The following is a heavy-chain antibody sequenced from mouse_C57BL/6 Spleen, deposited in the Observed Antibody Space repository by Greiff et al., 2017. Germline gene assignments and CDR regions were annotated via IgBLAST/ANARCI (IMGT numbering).Heavy chain of an antibody. D-gene: IGHD2-4*01. Sequence: VTLVESGPGLVAPSQSLSITCTVSGFSLTSSGVHCVRQPPGKGLQWLVVIWRDGSTTSNSALKSRLSISKDNSKSQVFLKMNSLQTDDTAMYYCARGDYDDYDEGYAMDYWGQGTSGTVSS. J-gene: IGHJ4*01. V-gene: IGHV2-6*03. CDR3: ARGDYDDYDEGYAMDY. CDR1: GFSLTSSG. CDR2: IWRDGST.